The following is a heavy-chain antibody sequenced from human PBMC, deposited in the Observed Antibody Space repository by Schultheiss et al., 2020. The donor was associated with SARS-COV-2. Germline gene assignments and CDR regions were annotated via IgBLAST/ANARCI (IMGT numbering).Heavy chain of an antibody. CDR3: AREGMHYSGYLQYDAFDI. D-gene: IGHD5-12*01. J-gene: IGHJ3*02. CDR1: GYTFTSYG. Sequence: ASVKVSCKASGYTFTSYGISWVRQAPGQGLEWMGWISAYNGNTNYAQKLQGRVTMTTDTSTSTAYMELRSLRSDDTAVYYCAREGMHYSGYLQYDAFDIWGQGTMVIVSS. CDR2: ISAYNGNT. V-gene: IGHV1-18*01.